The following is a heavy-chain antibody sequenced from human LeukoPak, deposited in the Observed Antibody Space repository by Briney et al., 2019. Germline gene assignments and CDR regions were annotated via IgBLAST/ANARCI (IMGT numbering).Heavy chain of an antibody. CDR3: AKGPHFDY. V-gene: IGHV3-23*01. J-gene: IGHJ4*02. Sequence: GGSLRLSCVASGFDLGTYDMAWGRQAPGRRLEWVSHINPSGGTYYADSVKGRFTISRDNSKNTLYLQMNSLRAEDTAIYYCAKGPHFDYWGQGTLVTVSS. CDR2: INPSGGT. CDR1: GFDLGTYD.